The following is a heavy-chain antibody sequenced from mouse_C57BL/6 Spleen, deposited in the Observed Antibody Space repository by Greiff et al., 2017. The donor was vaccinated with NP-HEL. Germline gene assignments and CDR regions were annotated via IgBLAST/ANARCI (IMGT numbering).Heavy chain of an antibody. D-gene: IGHD2-4*01. CDR1: GYTFTEYT. CDR3: ARHGLYYDYDPYYFDY. V-gene: IGHV1-62-2*01. J-gene: IGHJ2*01. CDR2: FYPGSGSI. Sequence: VKLMESGAELVKPGASVKLSCKASGYTFTEYTIHWVKQRSGQGLEWIGWFYPGSGSIKYNEKFKDKATLTADKSSSTVYMELSRLTSEDSAVYFCARHGLYYDYDPYYFDYWGQGTTLTVSS.